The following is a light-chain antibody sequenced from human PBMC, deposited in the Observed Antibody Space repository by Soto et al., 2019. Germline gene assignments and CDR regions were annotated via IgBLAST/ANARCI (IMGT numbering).Light chain of an antibody. CDR1: QSVSTSY. J-gene: IGKJ1*01. Sequence: DIVLTQSPGTLSLSPGETATLSCRASQSVSTSYLAWYQQKPGQAPRLLIFGASSRATGIPDRFIGSGSGTDFTLTLSRLEPEDFAVYYCQQYGSSPTTFGQGTKVEIK. CDR3: QQYGSSPTT. V-gene: IGKV3-20*01. CDR2: GAS.